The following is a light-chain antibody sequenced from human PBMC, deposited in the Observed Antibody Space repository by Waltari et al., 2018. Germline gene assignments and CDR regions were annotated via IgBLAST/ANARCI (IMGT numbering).Light chain of an antibody. CDR3: QQYDSSPPT. CDR1: QSVTNY. J-gene: IGKJ4*01. CDR2: GAS. V-gene: IGKV3-20*01. Sequence: EIVLTQSPATLSLSPGESATLSCRASQSVTNYLAWYQQKPGQAPRFLISGASSMATGIPDRFSGSGSATDFTLTISRLEPEDFAFYYCQQYDSSPPTFGGGTKVEIK.